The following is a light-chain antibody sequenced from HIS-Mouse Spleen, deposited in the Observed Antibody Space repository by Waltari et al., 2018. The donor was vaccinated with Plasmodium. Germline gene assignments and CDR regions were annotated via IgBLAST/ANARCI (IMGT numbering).Light chain of an antibody. V-gene: IGLV3-9*01. Sequence: SYELTQPLPVSVALRQTARITCGGNNIGSKNVHWYQQKPGQAPALVIYRDSNRPSGIPERFSGSKSGTSASLAISGLRSEDEADYYCAAWDDSLSGRVFGGGTKLTVL. CDR3: AAWDDSLSGRV. CDR1: NIGSKN. J-gene: IGLJ3*02. CDR2: RDS.